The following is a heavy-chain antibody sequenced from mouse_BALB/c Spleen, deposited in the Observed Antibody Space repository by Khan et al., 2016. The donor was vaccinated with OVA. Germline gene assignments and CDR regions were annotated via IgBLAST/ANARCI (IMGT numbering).Heavy chain of an antibody. CDR3: ARSGSNFHWYFDV. CDR2: IISGSSTI. D-gene: IGHD2-5*01. J-gene: IGHJ1*01. CDR1: GFTFSSFG. V-gene: IGHV5-17*02. Sequence: EVELVVSGGGLVQPGGSRKLSCAAFGFTFSSFGMHWVRQAPKKGLEWVAYIISGSSTIYYVDTVTGRFTISRDSPKYTLFLQMTSLRSEDTAMYYCARSGSNFHWYFDVWGAGTTVTVSS.